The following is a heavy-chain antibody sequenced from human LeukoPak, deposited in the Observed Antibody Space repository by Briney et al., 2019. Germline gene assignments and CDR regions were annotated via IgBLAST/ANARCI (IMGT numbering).Heavy chain of an antibody. CDR3: AREGATVITRAFDF. CDR2: VYGSGTT. CDR1: GGAISGYY. V-gene: IGHV4-4*07. Sequence: SETLSLTCTVSGGAISGYYWNWIRQPAGKGLEWIGRVYGSGTTNYNPSLKSRFTMSIDTPKSQVSLNLDSVTAADTAVYYCAREGATVITRAFDFWGQGTLVTVSS. D-gene: IGHD1-14*01. J-gene: IGHJ4*02.